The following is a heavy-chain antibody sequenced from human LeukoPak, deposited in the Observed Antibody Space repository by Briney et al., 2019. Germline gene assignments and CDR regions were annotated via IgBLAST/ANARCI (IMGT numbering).Heavy chain of an antibody. J-gene: IGHJ4*02. Sequence: GGSLRLSCAASGFTFSSYAMSWVRQAPGKGLEWVSAISGSGGSTYYADSVKGRFTISRDNSKNTLYLQMNSLRAEDTAVYYCAKGTPEVATVFSHYFDYWGREPWSPSPQ. CDR3: AKGTPEVATVFSHYFDY. CDR1: GFTFSSYA. V-gene: IGHV3-23*01. CDR2: ISGSGGST. D-gene: IGHD5-12*01.